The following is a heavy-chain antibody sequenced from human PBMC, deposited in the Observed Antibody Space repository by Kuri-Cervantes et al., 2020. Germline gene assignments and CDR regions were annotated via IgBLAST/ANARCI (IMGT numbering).Heavy chain of an antibody. CDR3: ARDSLSGSSGWYGGPSWFDP. CDR2: IYYSGST. CDR1: GGSISSYY. D-gene: IGHD6-19*01. V-gene: IGHV4-59*13. Sequence: SETLSLTCTVSGGSISSYYWSWIRQPPGKGLEWIGYIYYSGSTNYNPSLKSRVTISVDTSKNQFSLKLSSVTAADTAVYYCARDSLSGSSGWYGGPSWFDPWGQGTLVTVSS. J-gene: IGHJ5*02.